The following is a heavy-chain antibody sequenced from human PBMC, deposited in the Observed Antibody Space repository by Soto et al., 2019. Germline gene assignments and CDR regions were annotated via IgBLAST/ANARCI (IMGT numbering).Heavy chain of an antibody. CDR2: ISSISSTI. J-gene: IGHJ4*02. CDR3: ARDRAVAGTVFDY. V-gene: IGHV3-48*02. D-gene: IGHD6-19*01. Sequence: GGSLRLSCAASGCTFSSYSMNWFRQAPGKGLEWVSYISSISSTIYYADSVKGRLTISRDNAKNSLYLQMNSLRDEDTAVYYCARDRAVAGTVFDYWGQGTLVTVSS. CDR1: GCTFSSYS.